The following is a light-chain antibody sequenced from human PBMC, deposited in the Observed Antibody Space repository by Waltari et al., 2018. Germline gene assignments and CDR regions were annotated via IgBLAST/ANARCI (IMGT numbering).Light chain of an antibody. V-gene: IGKV3-11*01. Sequence: EIVLTQSPATLPSSPGDRATLSCRASQSVNNKLAWYQQKPGQAPRLLIYDASTRATGVPARFSGSGSGTDLTLSISSLEPEDFAVYYCQHRSSWPLTFGGGTKLEIK. CDR3: QHRSSWPLT. J-gene: IGKJ4*01. CDR2: DAS. CDR1: QSVNNK.